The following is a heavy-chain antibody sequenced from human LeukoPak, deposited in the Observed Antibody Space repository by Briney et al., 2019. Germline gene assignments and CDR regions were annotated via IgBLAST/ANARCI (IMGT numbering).Heavy chain of an antibody. D-gene: IGHD3-3*01. CDR1: GYSFTSYW. CDR3: ARAAVNPGYYDFWSGAKNSYYYYMDV. Sequence: GESLKISCKGSGYSFTSYWIGWVRQMPGKGLEWMGIIYPGDSDTRYSPSFQGQVTISADKSISTAYLQWSSLKASDTAMYYCARAAVNPGYYDFWSGAKNSYYYYMDVWEKGTRVTVSS. V-gene: IGHV5-51*01. J-gene: IGHJ6*03. CDR2: IYPGDSDT.